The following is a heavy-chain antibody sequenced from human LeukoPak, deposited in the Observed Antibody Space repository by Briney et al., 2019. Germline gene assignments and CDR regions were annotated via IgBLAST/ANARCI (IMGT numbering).Heavy chain of an antibody. J-gene: IGHJ5*02. CDR2: IWYDGSDE. CDR3: VTDRITMVRGVRNWFDP. CDR1: GFIVSTYG. V-gene: IGHV3-33*01. D-gene: IGHD3-10*01. Sequence: GGSLRLSCAASGFIVSTYGMHWVRQAPGKGLEWVALIWYDGSDEHYADSVKGRFTISRDNSRNTLYLQMNSLRVEDTAVYYCVTDRITMVRGVRNWFDPWGQGTLVTVSS.